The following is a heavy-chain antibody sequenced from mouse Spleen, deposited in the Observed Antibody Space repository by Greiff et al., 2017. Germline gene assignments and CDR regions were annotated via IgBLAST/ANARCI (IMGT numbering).Heavy chain of an antibody. CDR3: ARQDYRYEAWFAY. CDR1: GYTFTSYW. Sequence: VQLQQPGAELVRPGTSVKLSCKASGYTFTSYWMHWVKQRPGQGLEWIGVIDPSDSYTNYNQKFKGKATLTVDTSSSTAYMQLSSLTSEDSAVYYCARQDYRYEAWFAYWGQGTLVTVSA. CDR2: IDPSDSYT. D-gene: IGHD2-14*01. V-gene: IGHV1-59*01. J-gene: IGHJ3*01.